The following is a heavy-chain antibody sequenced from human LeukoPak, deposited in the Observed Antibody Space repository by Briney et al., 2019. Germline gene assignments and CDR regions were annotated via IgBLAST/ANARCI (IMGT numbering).Heavy chain of an antibody. CDR2: ISSSSSYI. CDR3: ARDQKIQQWLVLPYFDY. D-gene: IGHD6-19*01. Sequence: GGSLRLSCAASGFTFSSYSMNWVRQAPGKGLEWVSSISSSSSYIYYADSVKGRFTISRDNAKNSLYLQMNSLRAEDTAVYYCARDQKIQQWLVLPYFDYWGQGTLVTVSS. J-gene: IGHJ4*02. V-gene: IGHV3-21*01. CDR1: GFTFSSYS.